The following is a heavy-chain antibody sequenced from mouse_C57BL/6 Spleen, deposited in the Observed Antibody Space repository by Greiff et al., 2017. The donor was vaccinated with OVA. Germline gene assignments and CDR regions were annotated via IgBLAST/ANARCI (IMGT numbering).Heavy chain of an antibody. V-gene: IGHV14-3*01. CDR2: IDPANGNT. J-gene: IGHJ2*01. CDR1: GFNIKNTY. CDR3: ALITTVVATGLDY. Sequence: EVKLQQSVAELVRPGASVKLSCTASGFNIKNTYMHWVKQRPEQGLEWIGRIDPANGNTKYAPKFQGKATITADTSSNTAYLQLSSLTSEDTAIYYCALITTVVATGLDYWGQGTTLTVSS. D-gene: IGHD1-1*01.